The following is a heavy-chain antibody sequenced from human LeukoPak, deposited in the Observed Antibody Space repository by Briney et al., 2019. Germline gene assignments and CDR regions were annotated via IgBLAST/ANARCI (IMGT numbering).Heavy chain of an antibody. J-gene: IGHJ6*03. CDR3: ARGLNFWSGYSAYYYYYMDV. V-gene: IGHV3-48*03. Sequence: GGSLRLSCAASGFTYSSYEMNWVRQAPGKGLEWVSYISSSGSTIYYADSVKGRFTISRDNAKNSLYLQMNSLRAEDTAVYYCARGLNFWSGYSAYYYYYMDVWGKGTTVTVSS. CDR2: ISSSGSTI. D-gene: IGHD3-3*01. CDR1: GFTYSSYE.